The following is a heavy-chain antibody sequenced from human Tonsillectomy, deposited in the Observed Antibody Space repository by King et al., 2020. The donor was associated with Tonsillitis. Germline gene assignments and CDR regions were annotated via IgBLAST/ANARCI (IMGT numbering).Heavy chain of an antibody. CDR1: GYTFSDYY. V-gene: IGHV1-2*02. J-gene: IGHJ5*02. D-gene: IGHD2-15*01. CDR3: ARVCSASWRFTQYVVPPPFFDP. CDR2: INPATGDT. Sequence: QLVQSGAEVKKPGASVKVSCKASGYTFSDYYLYWVRQAPGQGLEWMGWINPATGDTDYAQTFQGRVTMTRDTSISTAYMELSGLTSDDTAVYFCARVCSASWRFTQYVVPPPFFDPWGQGSLVSVSA.